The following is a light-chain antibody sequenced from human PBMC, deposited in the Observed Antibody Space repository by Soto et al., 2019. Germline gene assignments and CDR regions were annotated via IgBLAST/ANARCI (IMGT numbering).Light chain of an antibody. V-gene: IGKV3-11*01. CDR1: QSVSSY. CDR2: DAS. J-gene: IGKJ5*01. Sequence: ESLLTNTPATLSLSPGERATLSCRASQSVSSYLAWYQQKPGQAPRLLIYDASNRATGIPARFSGSGSGTDFTLTISSLEPEDFAVYYCQQRSNWPPEITFGQGTRLEI. CDR3: QQRSNWPPEIT.